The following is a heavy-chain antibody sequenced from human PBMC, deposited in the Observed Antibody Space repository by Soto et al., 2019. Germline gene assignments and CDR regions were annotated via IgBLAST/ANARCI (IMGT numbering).Heavy chain of an antibody. D-gene: IGHD6-13*01. Sequence: PLTNTVSGGYSGGGGDCRSWIRKHPGKGLEWIGYIYYSGSTYYNPSLKSRVTISVDTSKNQFSLKLSSVTAADTAVYYCAREDIGLAAAGTSWFDPWGQGTLVTVSS. CDR2: IYYSGST. V-gene: IGHV4-31*03. J-gene: IGHJ5*02. CDR1: GGYSGGGGDC. CDR3: AREDIGLAAAGTSWFDP.